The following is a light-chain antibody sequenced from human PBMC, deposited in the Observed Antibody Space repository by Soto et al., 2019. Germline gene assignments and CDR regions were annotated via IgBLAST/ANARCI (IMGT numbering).Light chain of an antibody. V-gene: IGKV1-5*03. CDR1: HSISSW. CDR3: QQYNSYWT. Sequence: DIQMTQSPSTLSASVGERVTITCRASHSISSWLAWYQQKPGKAPKLLIYKASSLESGVPSRFSGSGSGTEFTLTISSLQPDDLATYYWQQYNSYWTFGQGTKVDIK. J-gene: IGKJ1*01. CDR2: KAS.